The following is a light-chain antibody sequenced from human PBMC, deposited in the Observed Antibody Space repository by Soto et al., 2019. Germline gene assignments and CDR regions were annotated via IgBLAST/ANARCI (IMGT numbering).Light chain of an antibody. V-gene: IGKV1-5*01. CDR2: DAS. Sequence: GDRVTITCRASQNIHSWLAWYQQKPGEAPEMLIYDASSLESGVPSRFSGSGSGTEFTLTISSLQPDDFATYYCQQYNSYWTFGQGTKVDIK. CDR1: QNIHSW. CDR3: QQYNSYWT. J-gene: IGKJ1*01.